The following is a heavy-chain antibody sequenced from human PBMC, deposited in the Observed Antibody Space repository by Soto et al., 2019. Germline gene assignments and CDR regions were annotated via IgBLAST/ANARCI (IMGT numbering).Heavy chain of an antibody. CDR3: ASKRYSGYLYYYYYGMDV. Sequence: PGGSLRLSCAASGFTFISYWMTWVRQAPGKGLEWVANIKQDGSEKYYVDSVKGRFTISRDNAKNSLYLQMNSLRAEDTAVYYCASKRYSGYLYYYYYGMDVWGQGTTVTVSS. D-gene: IGHD5-12*01. V-gene: IGHV3-7*05. CDR2: IKQDGSEK. CDR1: GFTFISYW. J-gene: IGHJ6*02.